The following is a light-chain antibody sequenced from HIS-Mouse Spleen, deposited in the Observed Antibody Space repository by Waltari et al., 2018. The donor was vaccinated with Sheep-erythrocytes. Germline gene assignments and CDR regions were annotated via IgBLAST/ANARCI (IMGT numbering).Light chain of an antibody. Sequence: QSALTQPRSVSGSPGQSVTISCTGPSSDVGGYNYVSWYQQTPGKAPTLMIYDVSTRPPGGPDRFSGSKSGNTASLTISGLQAEDEADYYCCSYAGSYTLVFGGGTKLTVL. CDR2: DVS. V-gene: IGLV2-11*01. CDR1: SSDVGGYNY. CDR3: CSYAGSYTLV. J-gene: IGLJ3*02.